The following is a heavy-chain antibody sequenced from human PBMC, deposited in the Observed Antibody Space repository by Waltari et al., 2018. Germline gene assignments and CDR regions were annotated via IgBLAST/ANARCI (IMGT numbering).Heavy chain of an antibody. CDR3: ATTSRAAAPPGGGDY. D-gene: IGHD6-13*01. V-gene: IGHV4-59*11. CDR1: GGSISSHY. CDR2: IYYRGST. Sequence: QVQLQESGPGLVKPSETLSLTCTVSGGSISSHYWSWIRQPPGKGLEWIGYIYYRGSTNYTPALKRRGTKSVDTSKNQCSLKLSSVTAADTAGYYCATTSRAAAPPGGGDYWGQGTLVTVSS. J-gene: IGHJ4*02.